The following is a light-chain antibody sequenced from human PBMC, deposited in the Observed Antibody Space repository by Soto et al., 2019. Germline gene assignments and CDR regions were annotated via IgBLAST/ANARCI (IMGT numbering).Light chain of an antibody. CDR3: QQYNSRHGT. J-gene: IGKJ1*01. Sequence: DIQMTQSPSTLSASVGDRVTITCRASQSISSWLAWYQQKPGKAPKLLIYKASSLESGVPSRFSGSGSGTEFTLTISSLQPDDFATYYCQQYNSRHGTFGQGTKVEIK. CDR1: QSISSW. V-gene: IGKV1-5*03. CDR2: KAS.